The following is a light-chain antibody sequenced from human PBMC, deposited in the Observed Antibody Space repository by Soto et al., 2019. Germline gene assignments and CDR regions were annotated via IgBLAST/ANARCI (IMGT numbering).Light chain of an antibody. CDR2: GAS. CDR3: QQYGNSPIYT. Sequence: EIVLTQSPGTLSLSPGERATLSCRASQSVSTSYLASYQQKPGQAPRLLIYGASSRSTGIPDRFSGSGSGTDFTLTISSLEPEDFAVYFCQQYGNSPIYTFGQGTKLEIK. J-gene: IGKJ2*01. CDR1: QSVSTSY. V-gene: IGKV3-20*01.